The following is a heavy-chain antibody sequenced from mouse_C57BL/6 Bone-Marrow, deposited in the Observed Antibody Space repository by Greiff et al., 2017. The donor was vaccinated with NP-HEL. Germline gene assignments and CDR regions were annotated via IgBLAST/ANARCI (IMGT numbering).Heavy chain of an antibody. Sequence: EVQLQQSGPGLVKPSQSLSLTCSVTGYSITSGYYWNWIRQFPGNKLEWMGYISYDGSNNYNPSLKNRISITRDTSKNQFFLKLNSVTTEDTATYYCARRTPSYYLFDYWGQGTTLTVSS. J-gene: IGHJ2*01. CDR3: ARRTPSYYLFDY. CDR1: GYSITSGYY. CDR2: ISYDGSN. D-gene: IGHD2-10*01. V-gene: IGHV3-6*01.